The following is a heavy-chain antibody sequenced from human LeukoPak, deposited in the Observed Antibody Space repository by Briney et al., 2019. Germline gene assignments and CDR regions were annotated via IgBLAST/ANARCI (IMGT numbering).Heavy chain of an antibody. CDR3: ARSATDVDFIIDY. CDR1: GFTFSSYW. V-gene: IGHV3-7*01. Sequence: GGSLRLSCAASGFTFSSYWMSWVRQAPGKGLEWVANIKQDGSEKYYVDSVKGRFTISRDNAKNSLYLQMNSLRAEDTAVYYCARSATDVDFIIDYWGQGTLVTVSS. CDR2: IKQDGSEK. J-gene: IGHJ4*02. D-gene: IGHD3-10*01.